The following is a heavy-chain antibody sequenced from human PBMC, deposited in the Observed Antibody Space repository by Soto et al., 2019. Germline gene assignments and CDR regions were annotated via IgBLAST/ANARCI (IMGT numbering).Heavy chain of an antibody. CDR1: GFTCTTYT. V-gene: IGHV3-64*07. CDR2: ISNDGVHT. D-gene: IGHD7-27*01. Sequence: EVQLVESGGGLVQPGGSLRLSCVASGFTCTTYTLHWVRQAPGKGLEYLSAISNDGVHTYYADSVKDRFTISRDNSKDTLYLHMGSLRPEDMAVYYCARGHLPWDYRSYGMDVWGQGTTVTVSS. J-gene: IGHJ6*02. CDR3: ARGHLPWDYRSYGMDV.